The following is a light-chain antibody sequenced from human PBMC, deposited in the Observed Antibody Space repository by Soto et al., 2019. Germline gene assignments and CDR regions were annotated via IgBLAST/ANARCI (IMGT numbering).Light chain of an antibody. V-gene: IGKV3-11*01. Sequence: EIWLTQSPATLSLSPGERATLSCRASQTVSSSLAWYQQKPGQAPRLLIYEVSNRATGIPARFSGSGSGADFTLTISSLEPGDFALYYCQQHINWPLTFGGGTKVDIK. CDR2: EVS. CDR3: QQHINWPLT. CDR1: QTVSSS. J-gene: IGKJ4*01.